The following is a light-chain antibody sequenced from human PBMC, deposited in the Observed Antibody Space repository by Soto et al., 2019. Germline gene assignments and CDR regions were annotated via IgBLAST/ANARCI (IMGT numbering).Light chain of an antibody. CDR3: QQRSNWFT. CDR1: QSVSSY. V-gene: IGKV3-11*01. J-gene: IGKJ5*01. CDR2: DAS. Sequence: EIVLPQSPATLSLSPGERATLSSRARQSVSSYLAWYQQKPGQAPRLLISDASNRATGIPARFSGSGSGTDFTLTISSLEPEDFAVYYCQQRSNWFTFGQGTRLEIK.